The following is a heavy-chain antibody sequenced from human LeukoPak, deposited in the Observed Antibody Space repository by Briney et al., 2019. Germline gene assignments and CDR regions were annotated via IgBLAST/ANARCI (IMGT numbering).Heavy chain of an antibody. CDR1: GGSISSGGYS. CDR2: IYHSGST. CDR3: ARGRFYYFDY. J-gene: IGHJ4*02. Sequence: SQTLSLTCAVSGGSISSGGYSWSWIRQPPGKGLEWIGYIYHSGSTYYNPSLKSRVTISVDRSKDQFSLKPSSVTAADTAVYYCARGRFYYFDYWGQGTLVTVSS. V-gene: IGHV4-30-2*01.